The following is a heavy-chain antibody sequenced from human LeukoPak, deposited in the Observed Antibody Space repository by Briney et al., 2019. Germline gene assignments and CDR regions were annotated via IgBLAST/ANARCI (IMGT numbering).Heavy chain of an antibody. CDR1: GGSISSYY. V-gene: IGHV4-59*08. J-gene: IGHJ4*02. D-gene: IGHD6-19*01. Sequence: PSETLSLTYTVSGGSISSYYWSWIRQPPGKGLEWIGYIYYSGSTNYNPSLKSRVTISVDTSKNQFSLKLSSVTAADTAVYYCARHGSSGFDYWGQGTLVTVSS. CDR2: IYYSGST. CDR3: ARHGSSGFDY.